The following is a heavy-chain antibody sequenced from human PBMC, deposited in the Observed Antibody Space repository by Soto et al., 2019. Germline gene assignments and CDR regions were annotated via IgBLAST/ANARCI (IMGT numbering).Heavy chain of an antibody. CDR3: ARDRAVSYFDS. D-gene: IGHD3-10*01. CDR2: IYYSGST. J-gene: IGHJ4*02. Sequence: AETLSLTCTFSDGSISSYYWSWIRRPPGKGLEWIGYIYYSGSTNYNPSLKSRVTISVDTSKDQFSLKLSSVTAADTAVYYCARDRAVSYFDSWGQGTLVTVSS. CDR1: DGSISSYY. V-gene: IGHV4-59*01.